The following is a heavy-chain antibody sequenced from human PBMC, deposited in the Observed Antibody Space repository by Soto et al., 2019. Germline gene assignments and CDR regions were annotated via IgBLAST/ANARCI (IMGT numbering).Heavy chain of an antibody. Sequence: QVQLVESGGGVVQPGRSLRLSCAASGFTFSSYAMHWVRQAPGKGLEWVAVISYDGSNKYYADSVKGRFTISRDNSKNTLYLQMNSLRAEDTAVYYCARVSITGTTDNSDYWGQGTLVTVSS. V-gene: IGHV3-30-3*01. J-gene: IGHJ4*02. D-gene: IGHD1-7*01. CDR1: GFTFSSYA. CDR3: ARVSITGTTDNSDY. CDR2: ISYDGSNK.